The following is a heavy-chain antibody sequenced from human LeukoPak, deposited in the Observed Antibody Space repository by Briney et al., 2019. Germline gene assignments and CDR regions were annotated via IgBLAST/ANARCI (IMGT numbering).Heavy chain of an antibody. J-gene: IGHJ4*02. V-gene: IGHV3-33*01. CDR1: GFTFSSYG. CDR2: IWYDGSNK. Sequence: GRSLRLSCAASGFTFSSYGMHWVRQAPGKRLEWVAVIWYDGSNKYYADSVKGRFTISRDNSKNTLYLQMNSLRAEDTAVYYCAMWIQVWKFDYWGQGTLVTVSS. D-gene: IGHD5-18*01. CDR3: AMWIQVWKFDY.